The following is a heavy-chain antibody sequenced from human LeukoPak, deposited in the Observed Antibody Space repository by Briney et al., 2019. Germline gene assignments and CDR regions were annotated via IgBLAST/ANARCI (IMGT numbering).Heavy chain of an antibody. J-gene: IGHJ4*02. CDR2: ISGSGDST. V-gene: IGHV3-23*01. D-gene: IGHD3-22*01. CDR3: ARAPTYYYDSSGYYGW. Sequence: GGSLRLSCAASGFTFSSYAMSWVRQAPGKGLEWVSAISGSGDSTYYGDSVKGRFTISRDNSKNTLYLQMNSLRDEDTAVYYCARAPTYYYDSSGYYGWWGQGTLVTVSS. CDR1: GFTFSSYA.